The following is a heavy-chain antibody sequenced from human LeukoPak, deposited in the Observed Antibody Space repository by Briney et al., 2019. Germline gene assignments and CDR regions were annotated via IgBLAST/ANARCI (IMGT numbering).Heavy chain of an antibody. CDR1: GYTFTGYY. CDR2: IDPNSGGT. J-gene: IGHJ4*02. V-gene: IGHV1-2*06. CDR3: AREGGGTFAY. Sequence: ASLKVSCKASGYTFTGYYMHWVRQAPGQGLEWMGRIDPNSGGTNYAQKFQGRVTMTRDTSISTAYMELSRLRSDDSSGDNCAREGGGTFAYWGQGTLVTVSS. D-gene: IGHD2-15*01.